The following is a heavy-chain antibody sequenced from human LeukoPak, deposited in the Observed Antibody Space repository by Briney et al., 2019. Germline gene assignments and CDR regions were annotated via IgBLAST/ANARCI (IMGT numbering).Heavy chain of an antibody. J-gene: IGHJ4*02. CDR2: INPSGGRT. CDR3: ARGGTVLRPNSPYDY. CDR1: GYTFTSYY. V-gene: IGHV1-46*01. D-gene: IGHD4-17*01. Sequence: ASVKVSCKASGYTFTSYYMRWVRQAPGQGLEWMGIINPSGGRTSYAQKFQGRVTMTRDTSTSTVYMELSSLRSDDTAVYYCARGGTVLRPNSPYDYWGQGTLVTVSS.